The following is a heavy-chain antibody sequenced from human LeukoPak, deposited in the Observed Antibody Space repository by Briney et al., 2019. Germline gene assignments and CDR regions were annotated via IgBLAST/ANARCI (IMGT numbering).Heavy chain of an antibody. Sequence: ASVKVSCKASGYTFTSYDINWVRQATGQGLEWMGWMNPNSGNTGYAQKFQGRVTITRNTSISTAYMELSSLRSEDTAVYYCARVHLTIFGVVIPKNWFDPWGQGTLVTVSS. CDR3: ARVHLTIFGVVIPKNWFDP. J-gene: IGHJ5*02. V-gene: IGHV1-8*03. CDR1: GYTFTSYD. CDR2: MNPNSGNT. D-gene: IGHD3-3*01.